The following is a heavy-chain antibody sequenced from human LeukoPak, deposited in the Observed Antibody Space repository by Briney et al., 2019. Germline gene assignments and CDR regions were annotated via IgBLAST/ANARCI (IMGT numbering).Heavy chain of an antibody. CDR2: IYHSGST. J-gene: IGHJ6*02. V-gene: IGHV4-38-2*02. D-gene: IGHD3-10*01. CDR1: GYSISSGYY. CDR3: ARRAPGFYGMDV. Sequence: PSETLSLTCTVSGYSISSGYYWRWIRQPPGKGLEWIGSIYHSGSTYYNPSLKSRVTISVDTSKNQFSLKLSSVTAADTAAYYCARRAPGFYGMDVWGQGTTVTVSS.